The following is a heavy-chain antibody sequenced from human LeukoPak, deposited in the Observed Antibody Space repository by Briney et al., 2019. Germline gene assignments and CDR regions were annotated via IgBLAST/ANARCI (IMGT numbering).Heavy chain of an antibody. CDR2: IYYSGST. J-gene: IGHJ5*02. CDR1: GGSISSSSYY. Sequence: PSETLSLTCTVSGGSISSSSYYWGWIRQPPGKGLEWIGYIYYSGSTNYNPSLKSRVTISVDTSKNQFSLKLSSVTAADTAVYYCARSDTYYYDSSGYPNWFDPWGQGTLVTVSS. D-gene: IGHD3-22*01. V-gene: IGHV4-61*05. CDR3: ARSDTYYYDSSGYPNWFDP.